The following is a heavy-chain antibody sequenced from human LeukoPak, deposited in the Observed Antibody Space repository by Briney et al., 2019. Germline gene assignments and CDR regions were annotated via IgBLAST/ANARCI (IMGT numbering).Heavy chain of an antibody. CDR2: IYYSGST. CDR1: RGSISSGGYY. D-gene: IGHD4-17*01. Sequence: SQTLSLTCTVSRGSISSGGYYWSWIRQHPGMGTERLGYIYYSGSTYYNPSLKSRVTISVDTSKNQFSLKLSSVTAADTAVYYCASSSGDYNWYFDLWGRGTLVTVSS. V-gene: IGHV4-31*03. J-gene: IGHJ2*01. CDR3: ASSSGDYNWYFDL.